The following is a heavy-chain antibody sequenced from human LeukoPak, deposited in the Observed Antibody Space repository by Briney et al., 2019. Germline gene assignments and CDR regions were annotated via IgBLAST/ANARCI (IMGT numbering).Heavy chain of an antibody. CDR3: ARHMAAEGYYYDSSGYFPGAFDI. Sequence: GESLKISCKGSGYSFTSYWIGWVRQMPGKGLEWMGIIYPGDSDTRYSPSFQGQVTISADKSISTAYLQWSSLKASDTAMYYCARHMAAEGYYYDSSGYFPGAFDIWGQGTMVTVSS. J-gene: IGHJ3*02. CDR2: IYPGDSDT. D-gene: IGHD3-22*01. V-gene: IGHV5-51*01. CDR1: GYSFTSYW.